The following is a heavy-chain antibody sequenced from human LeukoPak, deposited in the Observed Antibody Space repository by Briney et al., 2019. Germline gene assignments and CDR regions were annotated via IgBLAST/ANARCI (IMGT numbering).Heavy chain of an antibody. V-gene: IGHV3-7*01. J-gene: IGHJ6*03. D-gene: IGHD2-2*01. Sequence: PGGSLRLSCAASGFTFSSYWMSWVRQAPGKGLEWVANIKQDGSEEYYVDSVKGRFTISRDNAKNSLYLQMNSLRAEDTAVYYCARGSHCSSTSCYTSYYYYYMDVWGKGTTVTVSS. CDR2: IKQDGSEE. CDR1: GFTFSSYW. CDR3: ARGSHCSSTSCYTSYYYYYMDV.